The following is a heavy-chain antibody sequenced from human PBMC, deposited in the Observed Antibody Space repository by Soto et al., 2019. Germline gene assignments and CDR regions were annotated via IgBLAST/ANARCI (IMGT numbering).Heavy chain of an antibody. CDR2: INSDGSST. CDR3: ARGGDILTGYYFYFDY. Sequence: GGSLRLSCAASGFTFSDYYMSWIRQAPGKGLVWVSRINSDGSSTSYADSVKGRFTISRDNAKNTLYLQMNSLRAEDTAVYYCARGGDILTGYYFYFDYWGQGTLVTVSS. D-gene: IGHD3-9*01. CDR1: GFTFSDYY. V-gene: IGHV3-74*01. J-gene: IGHJ4*02.